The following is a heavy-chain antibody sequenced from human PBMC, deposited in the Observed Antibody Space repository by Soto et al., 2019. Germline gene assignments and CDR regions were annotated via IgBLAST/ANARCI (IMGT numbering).Heavy chain of an antibody. CDR1: GGSISSYY. V-gene: IGHV4-59*01. J-gene: IGHJ4*02. CDR2: IYYSGST. D-gene: IGHD3-16*01. Sequence: SETLSLTCTVSGGSISSYYWSWIRQPPGKGLEWIGYIYYSGSTNYNPSLKSRVTISVDTSKNQFSLKLSSVTAADTAVYYCAREWGTTFDYWGQGTLVTVSS. CDR3: AREWGTTFDY.